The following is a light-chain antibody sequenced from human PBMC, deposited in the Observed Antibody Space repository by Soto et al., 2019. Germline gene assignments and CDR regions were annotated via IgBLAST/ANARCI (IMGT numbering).Light chain of an antibody. CDR2: GTT. Sequence: EIVLTQSPGTLSLSPGERAALSCRAGQNVGRAYLAWYQQKSGQAPRLLINGTTGRASGIPDRFSGSGSGTDFTLTINRLEPEEFAVYYCQHYATSPRTFGPKTKVEI. V-gene: IGKV3-20*01. CDR1: QNVGRAY. J-gene: IGKJ1*01. CDR3: QHYATSPRT.